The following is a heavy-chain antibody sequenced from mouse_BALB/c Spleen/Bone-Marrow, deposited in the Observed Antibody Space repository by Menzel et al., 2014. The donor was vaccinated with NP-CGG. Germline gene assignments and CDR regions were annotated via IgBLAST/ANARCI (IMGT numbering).Heavy chain of an antibody. D-gene: IGHD2-1*01. J-gene: IGHJ3*01. V-gene: IGHV14-3*02. CDR1: GFNIKDTY. CDR3: ARGGNYGWFAY. CDR2: IDPANGDI. Sequence: VQLQQSGAELVKPGASVKLSCTASGFNIKDTYMHWVKQRPEQGLEWIGRIDPANGDIIYDPKFQGKATITADTSSNTAYLQLSSLTSEDTAVYYGARGGNYGWFAYWGQGTLVTVSA.